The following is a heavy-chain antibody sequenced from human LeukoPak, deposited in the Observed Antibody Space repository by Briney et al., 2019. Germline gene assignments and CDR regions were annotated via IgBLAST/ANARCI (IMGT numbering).Heavy chain of an antibody. J-gene: IGHJ5*02. D-gene: IGHD3-3*01. CDR1: GGSISTGFYY. V-gene: IGHV4-39*07. Sequence: PSETLSLTCTVSGGSISTGFYYWAWIRQPPGKGLEWIGSVHHSGRTYYNPSLKSRVTISVDTSKNQFSLKLNSVTAADTAVYYCARDHLANLASRLFDPWGQGSLVTVSS. CDR3: ARDHLANLASRLFDP. CDR2: VHHSGRT.